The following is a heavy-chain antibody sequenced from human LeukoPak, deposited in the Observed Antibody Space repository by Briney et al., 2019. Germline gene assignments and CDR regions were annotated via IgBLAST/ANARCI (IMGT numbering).Heavy chain of an antibody. CDR1: GFTFSSYW. Sequence: GGSLRLSCAASGFTFSSYWMHWVRQAPGKGLVWISRINSDGSSTSYADSVKGRFTISRDNAKNTLYLQMNSLRAEDTAVYYCASSSTVTTTYDYWGQGTLVTVSS. CDR3: ASSSTVTTTYDY. J-gene: IGHJ4*02. D-gene: IGHD4-17*01. V-gene: IGHV3-74*01. CDR2: INSDGSST.